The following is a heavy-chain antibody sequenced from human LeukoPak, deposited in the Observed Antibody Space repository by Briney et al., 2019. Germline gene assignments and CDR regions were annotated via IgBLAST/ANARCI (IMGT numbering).Heavy chain of an antibody. CDR2: TYYSGST. Sequence: SETLSLTCTVSGCTISSGSYYWGRTRPPPGKGLEWNGSTYYSGSTYYNTSHRSRVTISVDTSKHQFSLKLSSVTAADAAVYYCARGETKAAPFDYWGQGTLVTVSS. CDR1: GCTISSGSYY. V-gene: IGHV4-39*01. D-gene: IGHD3-16*01. J-gene: IGHJ4*02. CDR3: ARGETKAAPFDY.